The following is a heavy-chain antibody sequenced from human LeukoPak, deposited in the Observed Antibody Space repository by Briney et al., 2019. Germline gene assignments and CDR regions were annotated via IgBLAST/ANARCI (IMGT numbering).Heavy chain of an antibody. CDR3: ARTEGYDYVWGSNDAFDI. V-gene: IGHV4-39*07. D-gene: IGHD3-16*01. J-gene: IGHJ3*02. CDR1: GDSISSSSSY. Sequence: ASETLSLTCTVSGDSISSSSSYWGWIRQPPGKGLEWIGSIYYSGSTYYNTSLKSRVTISVDTSKNQFSLKLSSVTAADTAVYYCARTEGYDYVWGSNDAFDIWGQGTMVTVSS. CDR2: IYYSGST.